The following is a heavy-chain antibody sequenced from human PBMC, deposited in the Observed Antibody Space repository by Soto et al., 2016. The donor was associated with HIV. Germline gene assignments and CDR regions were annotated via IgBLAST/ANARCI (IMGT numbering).Heavy chain of an antibody. CDR3: TKDPPGRPVGARGRDYFDY. CDR2: ISGSGSST. D-gene: IGHD1-26*01. CDR1: GFSFSTYA. V-gene: IGHV3-23*01. Sequence: EVQLLESGGGLVQPGGPVRLSCAASGFSFSTYAMSWVRQAPGKGLEWVASISGSGSSTYYADSVKGRFTISRDNSKNTLYLQMKSLRADDTAVYYCTKDPPGRPVGARGRDYFDYWGQGTLVTASS. J-gene: IGHJ4*02.